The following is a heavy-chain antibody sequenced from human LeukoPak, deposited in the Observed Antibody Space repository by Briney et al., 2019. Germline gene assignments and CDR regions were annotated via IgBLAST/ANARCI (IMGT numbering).Heavy chain of an antibody. CDR1: GFTFSSYE. J-gene: IGHJ4*02. CDR3: AESPTGSGWFYFDS. CDR2: ISSSGSTI. D-gene: IGHD6-19*01. V-gene: IGHV3-48*03. Sequence: GGSLRLSCVASGFTFSSYEMNWVRQAPGKGLEWVSYISSSGSTIYYADSVKGRFTISRDNAKNSLYLQMNSLRAEDTAAYYCAESPTGSGWFYFDSWGQGTLVTVSS.